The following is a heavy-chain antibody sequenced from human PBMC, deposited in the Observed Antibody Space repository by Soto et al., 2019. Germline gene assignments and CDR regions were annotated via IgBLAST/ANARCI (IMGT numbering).Heavy chain of an antibody. CDR3: AKITPGNPLY. V-gene: IGHV3-30*18. CDR1: GFTFSSYG. D-gene: IGHD1-20*01. Sequence: PGGSLRLSCAASGFTFSSYGMHWVRQAPGKGLEWVAVISYDGSNKYYADSVKGRFTISRDNSKNTLYLQMNSLRAEDTAVYYCAKITPGNPLYWGQGTLVTVSS. J-gene: IGHJ4*02. CDR2: ISYDGSNK.